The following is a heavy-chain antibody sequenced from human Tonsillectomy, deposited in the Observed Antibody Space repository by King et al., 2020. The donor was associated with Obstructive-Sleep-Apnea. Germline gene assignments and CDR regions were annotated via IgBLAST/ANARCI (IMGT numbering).Heavy chain of an antibody. CDR3: ARHDSSGYYYFDS. D-gene: IGHD3-22*01. Sequence: LQLQESGPGLVKPSETLSLTCTVSGGSISSSRYYWGWIRQPPGKGLEWIGSIYYSGSTYYNPSLNSRVTISVDTSKNQFSLKLSSVTAADTAVYYCARHDSSGYYYFDSWGQGTLVTVSS. CDR2: IYYSGST. CDR1: GGSISSSRYY. J-gene: IGHJ4*02. V-gene: IGHV4-39*07.